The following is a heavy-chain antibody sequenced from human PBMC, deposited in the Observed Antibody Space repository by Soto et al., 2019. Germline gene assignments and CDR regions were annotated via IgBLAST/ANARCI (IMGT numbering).Heavy chain of an antibody. Sequence: ASVKVSCKASGYTFTRCTMNWVRQAPGQRLEWMGWINPDNGNTKSSQKFQDRVIITRDTSASTAYMDLSSLRSEDTAVYYCARGIAAGQLDPWGQGTLVTVSS. D-gene: IGHD6-13*01. CDR2: INPDNGNT. J-gene: IGHJ5*02. V-gene: IGHV1-3*01. CDR1: GYTFTRCT. CDR3: ARGIAAGQLDP.